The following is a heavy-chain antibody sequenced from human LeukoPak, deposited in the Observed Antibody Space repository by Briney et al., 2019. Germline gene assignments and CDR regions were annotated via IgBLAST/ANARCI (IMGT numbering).Heavy chain of an antibody. CDR2: IIPIFGTA. J-gene: IGHJ4*02. V-gene: IGHV1-69*01. Sequence: GASVTVSCTASGGTFSSYAISWVRQVPGQGLEWMGGIIPIFGTANYAQKFQGRVTITADESTSTAYMELSSLRSEDTAVYYCARADYGGNSFDDYYFDYWGQGTLVTVSS. CDR1: GGTFSSYA. D-gene: IGHD4-23*01. CDR3: ARADYGGNSFDDYYFDY.